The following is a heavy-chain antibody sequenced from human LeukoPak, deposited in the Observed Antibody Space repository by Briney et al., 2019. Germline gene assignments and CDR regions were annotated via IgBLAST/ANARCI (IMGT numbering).Heavy chain of an antibody. CDR1: GFTFSSYA. CDR3: AKDRLYDSSGYYPIFDY. J-gene: IGHJ4*02. V-gene: IGHV3-23*01. Sequence: PGGSLRLSCAASGFTFSSYAMSWVRQAPGKGLEWVSAISGGGGSTYYADSVKGRFTISRDNSKNTLYLQMNSLRAEDTAVYYCAKDRLYDSSGYYPIFDYWGQGTLVTVSS. CDR2: ISGGGGST. D-gene: IGHD3-22*01.